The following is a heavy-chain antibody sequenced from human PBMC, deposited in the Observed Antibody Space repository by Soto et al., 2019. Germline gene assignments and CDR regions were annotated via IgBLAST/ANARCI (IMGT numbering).Heavy chain of an antibody. V-gene: IGHV4-59*01. J-gene: IGHJ6*02. CDR3: ARSGGYSYGYGEGYYGMDV. CDR2: IYYSGST. D-gene: IGHD5-18*01. CDR1: GGSISSYY. Sequence: SETLSLTCTVSGGSISSYYWSWIRQPPGKGLEWIGYIYYSGSTNYNPSLKSRVTISVDTSKNQFSLKLSSVTAADTAVYYCARSGGYSYGYGEGYYGMDVWGQGTTVTVSS.